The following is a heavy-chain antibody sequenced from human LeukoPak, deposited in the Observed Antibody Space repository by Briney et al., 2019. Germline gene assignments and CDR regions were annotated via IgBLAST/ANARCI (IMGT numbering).Heavy chain of an antibody. V-gene: IGHV3-23*01. CDR3: AKDGGLWVSAHWGDS. J-gene: IGHJ4*02. CDR1: GFTFSSYT. CDR2: ITTSDGNT. D-gene: IGHD7-27*01. Sequence: GGSLRLSCAASGFTFSSYTMSWVRQAPGKGLKWVSTITTSDGNTYYADSVKGRFTVSRDNSKNTLFLQMNSLRAEDTAVYYCAKDGGLWVSAHWGDSWGRGTLVTVSS.